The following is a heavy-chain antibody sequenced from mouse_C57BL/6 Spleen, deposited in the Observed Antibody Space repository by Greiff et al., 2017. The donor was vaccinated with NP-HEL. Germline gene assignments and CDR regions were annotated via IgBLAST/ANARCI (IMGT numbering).Heavy chain of an antibody. Sequence: QVQLQQPGAELVRPGTSVKLSCKASGYTFTSYWMHWVKQRPGQGLEWIGVIDPSDSYTNYNQKFKGKATLTVDTSSSTAYMQLSSLTSEDSAVYYCARCSSGYYYYAMDYWGQGTSVTVSS. D-gene: IGHD3-2*02. CDR3: ARCSSGYYYYAMDY. CDR1: GYTFTSYW. J-gene: IGHJ4*01. CDR2: IDPSDSYT. V-gene: IGHV1-59*01.